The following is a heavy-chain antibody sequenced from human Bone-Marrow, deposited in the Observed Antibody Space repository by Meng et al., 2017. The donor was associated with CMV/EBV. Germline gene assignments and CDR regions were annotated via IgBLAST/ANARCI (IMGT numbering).Heavy chain of an antibody. V-gene: IGHV4-61*01. Sequence: SETLSLTCTVSGGSVSRGSNYWSRIRQPPGKGLEWIGYIHSSGSTNYNPSLRSRVTLSLDTSKNQFSLKLSSVTAADTAVYYCARSPWGGLDYWGQGALVTVSS. D-gene: IGHD3-16*01. J-gene: IGHJ4*02. CDR1: GGSVSRGSNY. CDR2: IHSSGST. CDR3: ARSPWGGLDY.